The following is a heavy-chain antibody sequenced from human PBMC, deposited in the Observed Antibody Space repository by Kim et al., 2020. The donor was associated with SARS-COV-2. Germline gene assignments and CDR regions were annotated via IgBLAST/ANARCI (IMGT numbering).Heavy chain of an antibody. CDR3: AGGYDFWSGYSYGMDV. Sequence: GGSLRLSCAASGFTFSSYGMHWVRQAPGKGLEWVAVIWYDGSNKYYADSVKGRFTISRDNSKNTLYLQMNSLRAEDTAVYYCAGGYDFWSGYSYGMDVWGHGTTVTVTS. CDR1: GFTFSSYG. V-gene: IGHV3-33*08. D-gene: IGHD3-3*01. CDR2: IWYDGSNK. J-gene: IGHJ6*02.